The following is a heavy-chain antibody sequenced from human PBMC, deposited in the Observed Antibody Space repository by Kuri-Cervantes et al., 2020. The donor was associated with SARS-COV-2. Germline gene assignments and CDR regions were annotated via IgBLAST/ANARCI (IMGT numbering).Heavy chain of an antibody. D-gene: IGHD3-22*01. CDR1: GYSFTSYW. J-gene: IGHJ3*02. CDR3: ARDLAHYDSPPDAFDI. V-gene: IGHV5-51*01. CDR2: IYPGDSDT. Sequence: KVSCKGSGYSFTSYWIGWVRQMPGKGLEWMGIIYPGDSDTRYSPSFQGQVTISADKSISTAYLELSRLRSDDTAVYYCARDLAHYDSPPDAFDIWGQGTMVTVSS.